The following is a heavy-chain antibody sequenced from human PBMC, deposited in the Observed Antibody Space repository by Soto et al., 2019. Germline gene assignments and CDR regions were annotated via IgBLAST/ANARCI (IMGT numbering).Heavy chain of an antibody. J-gene: IGHJ6*02. CDR1: GFSVGDNY. D-gene: IGHD3-16*01. CDR2: SSSSGGYT. Sequence: QVQLVESGGGLVEPGGSLRLSCAASGFSVGDNYMTWIRQAPGKGLEWLSYSSSSGGYTNYADSVKGRFTISRDNAKNSLYLQMDSLRAEDTAVYCCARSSGRRHVFTFDYGLDVWGQGTMVTVSS. CDR3: ARSSGRRHVFTFDYGLDV. V-gene: IGHV3-11*06.